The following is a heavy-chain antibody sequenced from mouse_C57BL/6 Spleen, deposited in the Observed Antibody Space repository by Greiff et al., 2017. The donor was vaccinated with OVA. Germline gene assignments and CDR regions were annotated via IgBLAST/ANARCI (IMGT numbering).Heavy chain of an antibody. CDR2: INPSTGGT. D-gene: IGHD2-12*01. Sequence: EVQLVESGPELVKPGASVKISCKASGYSFTGYYMNWVKQSPEKSLEWIGEINPSTGGTTYNQKFKAKATLTVDKSSSTAYMQLKSLTSEDSAVYYCASYDGVFAYWGQGTLVTVSA. CDR3: ASYDGVFAY. CDR1: GYSFTGYY. V-gene: IGHV1-42*01. J-gene: IGHJ3*01.